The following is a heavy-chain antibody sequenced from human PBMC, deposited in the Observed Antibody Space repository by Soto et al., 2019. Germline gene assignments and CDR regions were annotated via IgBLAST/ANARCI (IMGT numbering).Heavy chain of an antibody. CDR1: GYTFTNFG. CDR3: AAVGYSSGPGSIDY. D-gene: IGHD6-19*01. Sequence: ASVKVSCKASGYTFTNFGISWVRQAPGQGLEWMGWISAYNGNTNYAQNFQGRVTMTTDTSTSTAYMELRSLRSDNTAVNYCAAVGYSSGPGSIDYWGQGTLVTVS. J-gene: IGHJ4*02. CDR2: ISAYNGNT. V-gene: IGHV1-18*01.